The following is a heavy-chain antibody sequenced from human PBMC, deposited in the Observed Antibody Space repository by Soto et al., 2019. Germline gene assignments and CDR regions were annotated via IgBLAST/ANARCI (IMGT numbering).Heavy chain of an antibody. Sequence: QLQLQESGSGLVKPSQTLSLTCAVSGGSISSGGYSWSWIRQPPGKGLEWIGYIYHSGSTYYNPSLKGRVTISVERSKNQCSLKLSSVTAADTAVYYCARAGDSSGPVALGYWGQGTLVTVSS. V-gene: IGHV4-30-2*01. D-gene: IGHD6-19*01. J-gene: IGHJ4*02. CDR1: GGSISSGGYS. CDR2: IYHSGST. CDR3: ARAGDSSGPVALGY.